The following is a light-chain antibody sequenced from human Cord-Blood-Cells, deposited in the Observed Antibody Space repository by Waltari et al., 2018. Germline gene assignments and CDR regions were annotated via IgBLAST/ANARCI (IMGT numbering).Light chain of an antibody. CDR2: EGS. Sequence: QSALTQHAPVSGSPGQSIPISCTGTSRYVGGFNLFSWYQQHPGKAPKLMIFEGSKRPSGVSNRFSGSKSGNTASLTISGLQAEDEADYYCCSYAGSSTLVFGGGTKLTVL. CDR1: SRYVGGFNL. V-gene: IGLV2-23*01. J-gene: IGLJ2*01. CDR3: CSYAGSSTLV.